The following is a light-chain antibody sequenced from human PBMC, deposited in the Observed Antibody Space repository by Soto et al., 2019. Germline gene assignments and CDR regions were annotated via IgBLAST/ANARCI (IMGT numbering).Light chain of an antibody. CDR2: DVT. Sequence: QAVLTQPASVSGSPGQSITISCTGTSSDVGGYDHVSWYQQHPGKAPKLIIYDVTVRPSGISPRFSGSKSDNTASLAVSGLQPEDEADYYCSSYTNKDTLVFGGGTKLIVL. J-gene: IGLJ3*02. V-gene: IGLV2-14*03. CDR1: SSDVGGYDH. CDR3: SSYTNKDTLV.